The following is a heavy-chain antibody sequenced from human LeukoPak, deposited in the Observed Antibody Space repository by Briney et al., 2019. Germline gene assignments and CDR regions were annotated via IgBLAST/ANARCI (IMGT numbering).Heavy chain of an antibody. CDR3: ARHDYGDYVGYFDY. D-gene: IGHD4-17*01. J-gene: IGHJ4*02. V-gene: IGHV1-2*02. CDR1: GYTFTGYY. Sequence: ASVKVSCKASGYTFTGYYMHWVRQAPGQRLQSMGWINPNGGGTTYAQKFQGRVTMTRDTSISTAYMELSRLRSDDTAVYYCARHDYGDYVGYFDYWGQGTLVTVSS. CDR2: INPNGGGT.